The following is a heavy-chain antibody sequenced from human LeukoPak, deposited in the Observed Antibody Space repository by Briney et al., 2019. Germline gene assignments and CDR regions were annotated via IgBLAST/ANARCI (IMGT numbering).Heavy chain of an antibody. CDR3: ARGPNSNWSGLDF. V-gene: IGHV3-30-3*01. Sequence: GRSLRLSCAASGFTFSSYAMHWVRQAPGKGLEWVAVISYDGSNKYYADSVKGRFTISRDNSKNTLYLQMNSLRADDMAVYYCARGPNSNWSGLDFWGQGTLLTVSS. J-gene: IGHJ4*02. D-gene: IGHD6-6*01. CDR1: GFTFSSYA. CDR2: ISYDGSNK.